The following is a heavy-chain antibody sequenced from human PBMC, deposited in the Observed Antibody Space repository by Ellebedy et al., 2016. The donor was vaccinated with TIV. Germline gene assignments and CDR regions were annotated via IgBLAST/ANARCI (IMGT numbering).Heavy chain of an antibody. CDR2: IKSDGNET. CDR1: GFIFNTHW. V-gene: IGHV3-7*05. Sequence: GESLKISXAASGFIFNTHWMNWVRQAPGKGLEWVASIKSDGNETYYVDSVKGRFTISRDNAKNSVYLHINSLRAEDTAIYYCAREIAVAGNHFDFWGQGTLVTVSS. CDR3: AREIAVAGNHFDF. J-gene: IGHJ4*02. D-gene: IGHD6-19*01.